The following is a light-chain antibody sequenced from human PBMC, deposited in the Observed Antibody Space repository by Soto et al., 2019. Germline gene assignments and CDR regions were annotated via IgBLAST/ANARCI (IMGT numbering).Light chain of an antibody. Sequence: QSVLTQPPSVSAAPGQEVTISCSGSSSNIGGNSVSWYQQLPGTAPKLIIYEVSHRPSGVSHRFSGSKSANTASLTISGLQAEDEADYFCGSYSTTTTREVFGTGTKVTVL. CDR3: GSYSTTTTREV. J-gene: IGLJ1*01. CDR2: EVS. V-gene: IGLV2-14*01. CDR1: SSNIGGNS.